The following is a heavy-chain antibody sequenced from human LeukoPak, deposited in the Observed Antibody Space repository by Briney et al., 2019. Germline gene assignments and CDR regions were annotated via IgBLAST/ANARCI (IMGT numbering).Heavy chain of an antibody. CDR1: GGSISSYY. D-gene: IGHD2-8*01. J-gene: IGHJ4*02. CDR3: ARAGPNGLVFDY. CDR2: IYYSGST. Sequence: SETLSLTCTVSGGSISSYYWSWIRQPPGKGLEWIGYIYYSGSTNYNPSLKSRVTISVDTSKNQFSLKLSSVAAADTAVYYCARAGPNGLVFDYWGQGTLVTVSS. V-gene: IGHV4-59*01.